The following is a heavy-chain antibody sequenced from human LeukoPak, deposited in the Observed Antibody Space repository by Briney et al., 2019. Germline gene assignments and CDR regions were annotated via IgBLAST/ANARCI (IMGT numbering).Heavy chain of an antibody. D-gene: IGHD6-19*01. CDR1: GGSISSSSYY. CDR3: ARGAVAAYYFDY. V-gene: IGHV4-39*07. CDR2: INHSGST. J-gene: IGHJ4*02. Sequence: SETLSLTCTVSGGSISSSSYYWGWIRQPPGKGLEWIGEINHSGSTNYNPSLKSRVTISVGTSKNLFSLKLSSVAAADTAVYYCARGAVAAYYFDYWGQGTLVTVSS.